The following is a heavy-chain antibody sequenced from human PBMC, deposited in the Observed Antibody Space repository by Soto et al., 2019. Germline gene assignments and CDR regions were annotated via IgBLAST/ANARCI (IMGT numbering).Heavy chain of an antibody. V-gene: IGHV1-2*02. D-gene: IGHD1-1*01. CDR2: INPNSGGT. J-gene: IGHJ4*02. Sequence: ASVKVSCKASGYTFSDYYIHWVQQAPGQGLEWMGWINPNSGGTKYAPKFQGGVTMTRDTSITTAYMELSRLRSGDTAVYYCAREPATAKPEGVDFWGQGTLVTVSS. CDR1: GYTFSDYY. CDR3: AREPATAKPEGVDF.